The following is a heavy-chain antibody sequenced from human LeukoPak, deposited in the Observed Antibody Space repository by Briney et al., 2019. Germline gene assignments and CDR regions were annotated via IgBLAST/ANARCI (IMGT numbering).Heavy chain of an antibody. Sequence: SETLSLTCTVSGASISSRTYYWSWIRQPAGKGLEWIGRIFTGGSTNYNPSLKSRVTISVDTSKNQFSLNLSSVTAADTAVYFCALGLPATGQEYFQHWGQGTLVTVSS. D-gene: IGHD6-13*01. V-gene: IGHV4-61*02. CDR3: ALGLPATGQEYFQH. CDR1: GASISSRTYY. CDR2: IFTGGST. J-gene: IGHJ1*01.